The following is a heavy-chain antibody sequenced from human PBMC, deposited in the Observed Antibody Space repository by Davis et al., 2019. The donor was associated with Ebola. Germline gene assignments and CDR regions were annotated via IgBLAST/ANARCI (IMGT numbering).Heavy chain of an antibody. J-gene: IGHJ6*03. Sequence: MPSETLSLTCTVSGGSIDNRHFYWGWIRQPPGKGLEWIGSINYLGSTYYSPSLKSRLTLSVDTSENQFSLKLSSVTAADTAVYYCARDSNYYYMDVWGKGTTVTVSS. V-gene: IGHV4-39*07. CDR3: ARDSNYYYMDV. CDR1: GGSIDNRHFY. CDR2: INYLGST.